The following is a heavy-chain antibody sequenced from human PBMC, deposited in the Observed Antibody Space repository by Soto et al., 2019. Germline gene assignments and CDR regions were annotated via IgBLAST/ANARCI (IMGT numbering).Heavy chain of an antibody. D-gene: IGHD2-2*03. CDR3: SRDRSWRTGYCSGIDV. CDR1: GFTFSSYA. J-gene: IGHJ6*02. Sequence: PGGSLRLSCAASGFTFSSYAMHWVRQAPGKGLEWVALMWYDRSHTYYAESVKGRFNISRDESENMLFLHMSGLRAEDTAVYYCSRDRSWRTGYCSGIDVWGQGTTVTVSS. V-gene: IGHV3-33*01. CDR2: MWYDRSHT.